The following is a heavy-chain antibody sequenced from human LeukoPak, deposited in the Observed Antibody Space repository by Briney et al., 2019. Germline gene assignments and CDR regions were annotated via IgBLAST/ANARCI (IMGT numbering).Heavy chain of an antibody. CDR2: IHHSGST. D-gene: IGHD3-22*01. Sequence: PSETLSLTCIVSGGSISRYYWSWLRQPPEKGLEWIGYIHHSGSTNYNPFLKSRVTISVDTSKNQFSLKLSSVTAADTAVYYCASDSSGYYYPYYWGQGTLVTVSS. CDR3: ASDSSGYYYPYY. J-gene: IGHJ4*02. V-gene: IGHV4-59*08. CDR1: GGSISRYY.